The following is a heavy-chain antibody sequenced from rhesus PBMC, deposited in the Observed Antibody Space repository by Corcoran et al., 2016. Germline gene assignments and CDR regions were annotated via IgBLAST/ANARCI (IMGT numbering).Heavy chain of an antibody. CDR1: GFSLSTSGMG. CDR2: IYWDDDK. Sequence: QVTLKESGPALVKPTQTLTLTCTFSGFSLSTSGMGVGWSRQPSRKTLEWLAHIYWDDDKRSSTSLKSRLTISKDTSKNQVVLTMTNMDPVDTATYYCARRRGGSWNAFDFWGQGLRVTVSS. V-gene: IGHV2-1*01. D-gene: IGHD6-25*01. CDR3: ARRRGGSWNAFDF. J-gene: IGHJ3*01.